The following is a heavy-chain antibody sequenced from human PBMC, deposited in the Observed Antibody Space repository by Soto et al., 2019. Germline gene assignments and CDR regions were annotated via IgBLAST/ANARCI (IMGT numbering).Heavy chain of an antibody. CDR2: IYSGGST. CDR1: GFTFSSYE. J-gene: IGHJ3*02. D-gene: IGHD4-4*01. Sequence: GGSLRLSCAASGFTFSSYEMNWVRQAPGKGLEWVSVIYSGGSTYYADSVKGRFTISRDNSKNTLYLQMNSLRAEDTAVYYCARGGDYSNYFAFDIWGQGTMVTVSS. V-gene: IGHV3-53*01. CDR3: ARGGDYSNYFAFDI.